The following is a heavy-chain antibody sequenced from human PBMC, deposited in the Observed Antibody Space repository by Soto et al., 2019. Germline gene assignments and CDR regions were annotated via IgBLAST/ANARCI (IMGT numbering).Heavy chain of an antibody. CDR3: ARGGSGSYDLGWFDP. V-gene: IGHV4-59*01. Sequence: SETLSLTCTVSGGSISSYYWSWIRQPPGKGLEWIGYIYYSGSTNYNPSLKSRVTISVDTSKNQFSLKLSSVTAADTAVYYCARGGSGSYDLGWFDPWGQGTLVTVSS. CDR2: IYYSGST. J-gene: IGHJ5*02. CDR1: GGSISSYY. D-gene: IGHD1-26*01.